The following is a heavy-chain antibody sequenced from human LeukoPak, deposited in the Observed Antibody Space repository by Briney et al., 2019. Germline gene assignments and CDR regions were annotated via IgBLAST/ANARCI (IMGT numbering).Heavy chain of an antibody. CDR3: AREIFGSGSYTDF. D-gene: IGHD3-10*01. CDR1: GFSFDTYA. J-gene: IGHJ4*02. CDR2: IWHDGSHK. Sequence: PGRSLRLSCAASGFSFDTYAMHWVRPAPGQGLEWVALIWHDGSHKFYSNSVRGQFTTSRDNSKNTVYLQMNNLRPDDTAVYYCAREIFGSGSYTDFWGQGTLVTVSS. V-gene: IGHV3-33*01.